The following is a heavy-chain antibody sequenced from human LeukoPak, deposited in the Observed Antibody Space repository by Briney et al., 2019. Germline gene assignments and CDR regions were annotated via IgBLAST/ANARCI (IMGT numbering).Heavy chain of an antibody. CDR2: FYSGGST. J-gene: IGHJ4*02. Sequence: SETLSLTCTVSGGSISSSSYYWGWIRQPPGKGLEWIGAFYSGGSTYYNPSLKSRVTISADTSKNQFSLKLSSLTAADTAVYYCARSPSTKTVGNYFDYWGQGTLVTVSS. CDR1: GGSISSSSYY. D-gene: IGHD4-23*01. CDR3: ARSPSTKTVGNYFDY. V-gene: IGHV4-39*07.